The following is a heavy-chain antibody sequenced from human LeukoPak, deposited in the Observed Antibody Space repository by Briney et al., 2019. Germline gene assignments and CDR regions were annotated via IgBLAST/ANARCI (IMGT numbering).Heavy chain of an antibody. D-gene: IGHD5-24*01. J-gene: IGHJ6*02. CDR3: ARGRRDGYNKGHYYGMDV. CDR1: GGSISSYY. CDR2: IYYSGNA. V-gene: IGHV4-59*12. Sequence: KPSETLSLTCTVSGGSISSYYWSWIRQPPGKGLEWIGYIYYSGNAIYNPSLKSRVTISVDTSKNQFSLKLSSVTAADTAVYYCARGRRDGYNKGHYYGMDVWGQGTTVTVSS.